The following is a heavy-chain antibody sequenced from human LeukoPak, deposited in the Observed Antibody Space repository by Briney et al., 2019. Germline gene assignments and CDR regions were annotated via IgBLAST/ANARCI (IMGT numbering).Heavy chain of an antibody. CDR2: ISVYNGNT. J-gene: IGHJ4*02. V-gene: IGHV1-18*01. CDR1: GYTFSGYG. CDR3: AVGYCSGGSCYSSQY. Sequence: GASVKVSCKASGYTFSGYGINWVRQPPGQGLEWVGGISVYNGNTNFAQKFQERVTLTTETSTSTAYMELRSLRSDDAAVYFCAVGYCSGGSCYSSQYWGQGTLVTVSP. D-gene: IGHD2-15*01.